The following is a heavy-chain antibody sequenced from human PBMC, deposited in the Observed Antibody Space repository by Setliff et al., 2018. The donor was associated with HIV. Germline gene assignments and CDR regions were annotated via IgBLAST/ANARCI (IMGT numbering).Heavy chain of an antibody. CDR2: INHSGST. V-gene: IGHV4-34*01. D-gene: IGHD2-2*01. CDR1: GGSFSNYY. J-gene: IGHJ5*02. Sequence: SETLSLTCAIYGGSFSNYYWTWIRQPPGKGLEWIGEINHSGSTNYNPSLKSRVTISVDTSKNHFSLNLSSVTVADTAVYYCASGRAMNWFDPWGQGTLVTVSS. CDR3: ASGRAMNWFDP.